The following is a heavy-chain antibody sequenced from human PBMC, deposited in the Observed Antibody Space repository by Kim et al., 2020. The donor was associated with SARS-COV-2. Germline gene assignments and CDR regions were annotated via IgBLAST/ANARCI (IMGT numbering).Heavy chain of an antibody. J-gene: IGHJ4*02. D-gene: IGHD2-15*01. V-gene: IGHV1-8*01. CDR3: ARIGYCSGGSCYGFDY. Sequence: KCQGRVTMTRNTSKSTAYMELSSLRSEDTAVYYCARIGYCSGGSCYGFDYWGQGTLVTVSS.